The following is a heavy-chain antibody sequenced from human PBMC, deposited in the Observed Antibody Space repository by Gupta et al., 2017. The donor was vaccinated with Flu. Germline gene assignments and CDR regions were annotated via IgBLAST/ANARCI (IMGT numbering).Heavy chain of an antibody. V-gene: IGHV3-23*01. CDR1: GSTFTRPD. CDR2: MSTDGVTS. J-gene: IGHJ4*02. Sequence: VQLLESGGGLVHPGGCMRPPCAASGSTFTRPDQPWLRQAPGKGLEWRSGMSTDGVTSDYADSVKGRFTTSRDNSKNTVYRQLTSLRAEDTAVYYCAKSKYTSGWYDYWGQGTLVTVSS. D-gene: IGHD6-19*01. CDR3: AKSKYTSGWYDY.